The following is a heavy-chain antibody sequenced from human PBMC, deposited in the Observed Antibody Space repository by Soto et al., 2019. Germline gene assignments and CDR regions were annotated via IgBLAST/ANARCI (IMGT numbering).Heavy chain of an antibody. CDR2: IYYSGST. CDR1: GGSISSSSYY. V-gene: IGHV4-39*01. D-gene: IGHD4-17*01. CDR3: ARHRSSTALGGLDV. Sequence: QLQESGPGLVKPSETLSLTCTVSGGSISSSSYYWGWIRQPPGKGLEWIGSIYYSGSTYYNPSLKSRVTISVDTSKNQFSLKLSSVTAADTAVYYCARHRSSTALGGLDVWGQGTTVTVSS. J-gene: IGHJ6*02.